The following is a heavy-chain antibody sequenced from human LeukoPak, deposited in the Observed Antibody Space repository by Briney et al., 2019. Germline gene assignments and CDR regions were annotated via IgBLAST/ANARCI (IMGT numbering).Heavy chain of an antibody. CDR1: GASISSSSYY. V-gene: IGHV4-39*01. CDR2: IYYSGST. J-gene: IGHJ3*02. D-gene: IGHD2-21*01. CDR3: ARRRAYCGGNCYTFDAFDI. Sequence: SETLSLTCTVSGASISSSSYYWGWIRQPPGKGLEWIGSIYYSGSTYYNPSLKSRVTISVDTSKNQFSLKLSSVTAADTAVYYCARRRAYCGGNCYTFDAFDIWGQGTMVTVSS.